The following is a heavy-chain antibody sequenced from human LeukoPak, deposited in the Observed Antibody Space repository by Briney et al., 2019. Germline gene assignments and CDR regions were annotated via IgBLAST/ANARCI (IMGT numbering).Heavy chain of an antibody. J-gene: IGHJ4*02. CDR2: ISGSGGST. Sequence: GGSLRLSCAASGFTFSSYAMSWVRQAPGKGLEWVSAISGSGGSTYYVDSVKGRFTISRDNSKNTLYLQMNSLRAEDTAVYYCAKDRADSSGYYDYWGQGTLVTVSS. CDR3: AKDRADSSGYYDY. D-gene: IGHD3-22*01. V-gene: IGHV3-23*01. CDR1: GFTFSSYA.